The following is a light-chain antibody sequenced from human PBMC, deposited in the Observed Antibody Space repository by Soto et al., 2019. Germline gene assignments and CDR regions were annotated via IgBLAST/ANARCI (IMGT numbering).Light chain of an antibody. Sequence: QSVLTQPASVSGSPGQSITISCTGTSSDVGGYNYVSWYQQHQGKAPKLMIYDVSNRPSGVSNRFSGSKSGNTASLTISGLQAEDEADYYCSSYTSSSTLLYVFGTGTKVTVL. CDR3: SSYTSSSTLLYV. V-gene: IGLV2-14*01. CDR1: SSDVGGYNY. CDR2: DVS. J-gene: IGLJ1*01.